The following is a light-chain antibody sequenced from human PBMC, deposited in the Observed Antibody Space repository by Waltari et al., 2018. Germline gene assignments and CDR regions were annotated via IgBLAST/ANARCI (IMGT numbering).Light chain of an antibody. CDR1: QSVGSS. CDR2: GAS. J-gene: IGKJ1*01. V-gene: IGKV3D-15*01. Sequence: EIVMSQSPAALSLSPGERATLSCRASQSVGSSLAWYQQKPGQAPRLLIYGASSRATGIPDRFSGSGSGTDFTLTISSLEPEDVAVYFCQQESNWWTFGQGTKVEIK. CDR3: QQESNWWT.